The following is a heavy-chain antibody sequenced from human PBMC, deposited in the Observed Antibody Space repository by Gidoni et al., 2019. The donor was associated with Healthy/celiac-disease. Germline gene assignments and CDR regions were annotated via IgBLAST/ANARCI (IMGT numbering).Heavy chain of an antibody. D-gene: IGHD2-15*01. CDR1: GGSISRGGYY. CDR3: ARPHHTYCSGGSCYAFDI. V-gene: IGHV4-31*03. CDR2: IYYSGST. J-gene: IGHJ3*02. Sequence: QVQLQESGPGLVKPSQTLSLTCTFSGGSISRGGYYWSWIRQHPGKGLEWIGYIYYSGSTYYNPSLKSRVTISVDTSKNQFSLKLSSVTAADTAVYYCARPHHTYCSGGSCYAFDIWGQGTMVTVSS.